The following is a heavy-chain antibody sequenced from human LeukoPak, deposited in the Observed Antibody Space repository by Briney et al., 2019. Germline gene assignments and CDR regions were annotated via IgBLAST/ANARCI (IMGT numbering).Heavy chain of an antibody. CDR1: GGSINTNNW. Sequence: CXVSGGSINTNNWWNWVRPPPGKGLEWIGQIYHSGSTIYNPSLKSRVTMSVDKSKNQFSLKLSSVTAADTAVYYXXXXXXXXXXXDYFYYYYMDVWGKGTTVTISS. J-gene: IGHJ6*03. V-gene: IGHV4-4*02. CDR3: XXXXXXXXXXDYFYYYYMDV. CDR2: IYHSGST.